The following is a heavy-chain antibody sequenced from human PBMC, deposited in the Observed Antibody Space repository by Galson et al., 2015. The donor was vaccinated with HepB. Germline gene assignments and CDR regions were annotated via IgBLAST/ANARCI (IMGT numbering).Heavy chain of an antibody. CDR3: ARGAPVTGVYQEYYFDH. Sequence: SLRLSCAASGFDFDDYGMSWVRQTPGKGLEWVSAINYNGGSIGYADSMKGRFTISRDNARNSLYLQMNSLGAEDTALYYCARGAPVTGVYQEYYFDHWGQGTLVIVSS. CDR2: INYNGGSI. V-gene: IGHV3-20*04. CDR1: GFDFDDYG. D-gene: IGHD6-19*01. J-gene: IGHJ4*02.